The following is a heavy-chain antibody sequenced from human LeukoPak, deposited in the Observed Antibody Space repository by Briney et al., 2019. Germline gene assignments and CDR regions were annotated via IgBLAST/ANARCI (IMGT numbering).Heavy chain of an antibody. CDR3: AIDRTHRDYVYH. CDR2: IKQDGSEK. V-gene: IGHV3-7*01. CDR1: GFTFSAFW. J-gene: IGHJ5*02. Sequence: PGGSLRLSCAASGFTFSAFWMSWVRQAPGKGLEWVANIKQDGSEKYYVDSVKGRFTISRDNAKNSLYLQMNSLRAEDTAVYYCAIDRTHRDYVYHWGQGTLVTVSS. D-gene: IGHD4-17*01.